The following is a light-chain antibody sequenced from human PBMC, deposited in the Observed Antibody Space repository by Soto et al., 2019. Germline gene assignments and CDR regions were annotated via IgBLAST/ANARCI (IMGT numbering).Light chain of an antibody. J-gene: IGKJ1*01. Sequence: EIVLTQSPGTLSLSAGERATLSCRACQSVSNSYLAWYQQKPGQAPRLLIYGASSRATGIPDRFSGSGSGTDFTLTISRLEPEDFAVYYCQQYGSSPETFGQGTKVDIK. CDR1: QSVSNSY. CDR2: GAS. V-gene: IGKV3-20*01. CDR3: QQYGSSPET.